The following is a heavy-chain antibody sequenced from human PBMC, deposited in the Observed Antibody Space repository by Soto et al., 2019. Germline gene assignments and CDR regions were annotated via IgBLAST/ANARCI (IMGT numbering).Heavy chain of an antibody. V-gene: IGHV3-23*01. J-gene: IGHJ4*02. D-gene: IGHD6-13*01. CDR2: ISAAGDVT. CDR3: AKDLGHSGSHGDY. CDR1: GFTFSSSA. Sequence: EVQLLDSGGGLVQPGGSLRLSCAASGFTFSSSAMTWVRQAPGKGLEWVSRISAAGDVTDYVGSVQGRFTISRDNSKKPLYLQMDSLRVEDTAVYYCAKDLGHSGSHGDYWCQGTLVTVSS.